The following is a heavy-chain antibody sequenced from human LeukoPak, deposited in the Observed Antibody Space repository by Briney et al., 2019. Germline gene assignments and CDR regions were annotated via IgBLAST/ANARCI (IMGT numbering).Heavy chain of an antibody. CDR3: ARGGPAAGRFDY. J-gene: IGHJ4*02. CDR2: IYSGGST. CDR1: GFTVSSNY. Sequence: GGSLRLSCTVSGFTVSSNYMSWVRQAPGKGLEWVSVIYSGGSTYYADSVKGRFTISRDNSKNTLYLQMNSLRAEDTAVYYCARGGPAAGRFDYWGQGTLVTVSS. V-gene: IGHV3-66*01. D-gene: IGHD6-13*01.